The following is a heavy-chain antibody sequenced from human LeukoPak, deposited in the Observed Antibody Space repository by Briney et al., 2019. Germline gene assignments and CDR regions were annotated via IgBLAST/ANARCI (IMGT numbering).Heavy chain of an antibody. V-gene: IGHV3-30-3*01. CDR2: ISFDGNNK. CDR3: VRDSYGDYVGGYFEY. D-gene: IGHD4-17*01. J-gene: IGHJ4*02. CDR1: AFTFSSSA. Sequence: GGSLRLSCTASAFTFSSSAFHWVRQAPGKGLEWVAVISFDGNNKHYADSVKGRFTVSRDNSKNTLYLQMNSLRIEDTAVYYCVRDSYGDYVGGYFEYWGQGTLVTVSS.